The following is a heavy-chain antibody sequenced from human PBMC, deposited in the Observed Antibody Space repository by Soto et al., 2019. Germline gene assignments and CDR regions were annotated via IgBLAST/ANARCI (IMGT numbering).Heavy chain of an antibody. D-gene: IGHD6-13*01. V-gene: IGHV1-18*04. Sequence: GASVKVSCKASGYTFTSYYMHWVRQAPGQGLEWMGWISANNGNTKYAQKFQGRVTMTTDTSTSTAYMEVRSLRSDDTAVYYCARDAAAGLNDYWGQGTLVTVSS. CDR2: ISANNGNT. CDR1: GYTFTSYY. J-gene: IGHJ4*02. CDR3: ARDAAAGLNDY.